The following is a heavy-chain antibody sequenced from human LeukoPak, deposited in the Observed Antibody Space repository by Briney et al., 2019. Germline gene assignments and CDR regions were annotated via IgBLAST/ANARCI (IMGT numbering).Heavy chain of an antibody. Sequence: GGSLRLSCTASGFSFGDYAMSWVRQAPGKGLEWLGFVKSKTYGETTEYAASVKRRFTISSDDSKGIAYLQMNSLKTEDTALYFCARCEGRNYYYYYMDVWGKGTTVTVSS. V-gene: IGHV3-49*04. CDR3: ARCEGRNYYYYYMDV. J-gene: IGHJ6*03. CDR2: VKSKTYGETT. CDR1: GFSFGDYA.